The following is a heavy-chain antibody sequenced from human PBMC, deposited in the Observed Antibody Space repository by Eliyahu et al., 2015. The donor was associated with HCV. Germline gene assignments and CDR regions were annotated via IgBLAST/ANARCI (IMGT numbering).Heavy chain of an antibody. D-gene: IGHD6-19*01. CDR3: ASGGGGIAVAGTGGWFDP. Sequence: QVQLQESGPGLVKPSETLSLTCTVSGGSISSYYWSWIRQPPGKGLEWIGYIHYSGSTHFNPPLKSRVTISIDTSKNQFSLKLSSVTAADTAVYYCASGGGGIAVAGTGGWFDPWGQGTLVTVSS. J-gene: IGHJ5*02. V-gene: IGHV4-59*01. CDR1: GGSISSYY. CDR2: IHYSGST.